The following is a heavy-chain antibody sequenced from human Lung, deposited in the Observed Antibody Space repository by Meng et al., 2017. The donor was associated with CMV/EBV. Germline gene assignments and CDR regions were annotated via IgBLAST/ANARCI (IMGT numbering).Heavy chain of an antibody. CDR3: ARDPRYSDNWFRAGDFQQ. V-gene: IGHV1-18*01. CDR1: GYPFTSYG. D-gene: IGHD1-1*01. CDR2: ISPYSGNT. J-gene: IGHJ1*01. Sequence: QVQLVQSGPEVKKPGXSVEVSCKTSGYPFTSYGISWVRQAPGQGLEWMGWISPYSGNTKYAQNLQGRVILTTDTSTDTAYMELGSLIFDDTAVYYCARDPRYSDNWFRAGDFQQWGQGTLVTVSS.